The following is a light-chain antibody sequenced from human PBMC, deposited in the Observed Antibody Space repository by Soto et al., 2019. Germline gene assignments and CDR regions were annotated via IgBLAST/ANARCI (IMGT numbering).Light chain of an antibody. Sequence: EIVLTQSPGTLSLSPGERATLSCRASQSVSSSYLAWYQQKPGQAPRLLMYAASSRATGIPDRFSGSGSGTDFTLTISRLEPEDFAVYYCQQYGSSPLYSFGQGTNLEIK. V-gene: IGKV3-20*01. CDR1: QSVSSSY. CDR3: QQYGSSPLYS. CDR2: AAS. J-gene: IGKJ2*03.